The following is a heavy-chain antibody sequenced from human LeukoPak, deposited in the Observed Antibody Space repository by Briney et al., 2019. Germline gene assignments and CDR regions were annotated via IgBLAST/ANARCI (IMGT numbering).Heavy chain of an antibody. V-gene: IGHV1-69*13. CDR2: IIPIFGTA. Sequence: ASVKVSFTASGGTFSSYAISWVRQAPGQGLEWMGGIIPIFGTANYAQKFQGRVTITADESTSTAYMELSSLRSEDTAVYYCARKYYGSGSYHYYGMDVWGQGTTVTVSS. CDR3: ARKYYGSGSYHYYGMDV. D-gene: IGHD3-10*01. J-gene: IGHJ6*02. CDR1: GGTFSSYA.